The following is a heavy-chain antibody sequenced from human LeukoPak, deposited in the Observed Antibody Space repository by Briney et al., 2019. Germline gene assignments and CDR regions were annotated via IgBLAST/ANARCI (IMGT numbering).Heavy chain of an antibody. J-gene: IGHJ6*02. CDR2: IYYSGST. CDR3: ARRGSSRSFGV. D-gene: IGHD6-13*01. CDR1: GGSISSYY. Sequence: SETLSLTCTVSGGSISSYYWSWIRQPPGKGLEWIGYIYYSGSTNYNPSLKSRVTISVDTSKNQFSLKLSSVTAADTAVYYCARRGSSRSFGVWGQGTTVTVSS. V-gene: IGHV4-59*08.